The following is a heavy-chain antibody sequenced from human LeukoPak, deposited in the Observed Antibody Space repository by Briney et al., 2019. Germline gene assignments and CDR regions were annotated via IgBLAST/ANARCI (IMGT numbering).Heavy chain of an antibody. V-gene: IGHV4-4*07. J-gene: IGHJ3*02. CDR1: GGSISSYS. Sequence: SETLSLTCTVSGGSISSYSWSWIRQPAGKGLEWVGRIFASGSTKYNPSLKSRVTMSVETSKNQFSLKLSSVTAADTAVYYCAREGSAFDIWGQGTMVTVSS. CDR2: IFASGST. CDR3: AREGSAFDI.